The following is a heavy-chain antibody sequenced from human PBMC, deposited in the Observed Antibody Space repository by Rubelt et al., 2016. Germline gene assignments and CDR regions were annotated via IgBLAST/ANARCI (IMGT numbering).Heavy chain of an antibody. CDR3: ARDPTTRFTSTGWFDP. D-gene: IGHD5-12*01. Sequence: QVQLVQSGAEVKKPGSSVKVSCKASGGTFSSYAISWVRQAPGQGLEWMGWISAYNGNTNYAQKRQGRVTMTTDTSTSTAYMELRSLRSDDTAVYYCARDPTTRFTSTGWFDPWGQGTLVTVSS. CDR1: GGTFSSYA. V-gene: IGHV1-18*01. J-gene: IGHJ5*02. CDR2: ISAYNGNT.